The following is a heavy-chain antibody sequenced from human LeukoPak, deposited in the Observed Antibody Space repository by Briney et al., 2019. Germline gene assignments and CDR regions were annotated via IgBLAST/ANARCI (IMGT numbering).Heavy chain of an antibody. D-gene: IGHD3-10*01. CDR2: IYHSGST. Sequence: PSGTLSLTCAVSGGSISSSNWWSRVRQPPGKGLEWIGEIYHSGSTNYNPSLKSRVTISVDKSKNQFSLKLSSVTAADTAVYYCARGYYGSGSLWGMDVWGKGTTVTVSS. CDR1: GGSISSSNW. CDR3: ARGYYGSGSLWGMDV. J-gene: IGHJ6*04. V-gene: IGHV4-4*02.